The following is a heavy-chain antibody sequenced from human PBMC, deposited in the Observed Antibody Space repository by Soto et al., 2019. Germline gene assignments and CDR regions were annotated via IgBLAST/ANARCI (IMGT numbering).Heavy chain of an antibody. Sequence: QVQLVESGGGVVQPGRSLRLSCAASGFTFSSYAMHWVRQAPGKGLEWVAVISTDGRDKYHADPVKGRFTISRDNSKNTLYLQMNSLRAEDTAVYYCAKDHDLAAAGYYFDYWGQGTLVTVSS. CDR3: AKDHDLAAAGYYFDY. CDR1: GFTFSSYA. J-gene: IGHJ4*02. CDR2: ISTDGRDK. D-gene: IGHD6-13*01. V-gene: IGHV3-30*04.